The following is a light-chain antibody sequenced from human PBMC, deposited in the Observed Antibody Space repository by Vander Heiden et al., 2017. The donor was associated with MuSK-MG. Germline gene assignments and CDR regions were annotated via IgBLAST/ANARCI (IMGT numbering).Light chain of an antibody. CDR1: ENINNY. Sequence: DIQMTQSPPSLSASVGDRVTLTCRASENINNYLTWYQQRPGKAPKLLIFAASRWESGGPSRWSSSGSCTEFTLIITSLQPEDVATYYCQQSYTTPTGTFGPGTKVDIK. CDR2: AAS. V-gene: IGKV1-39*01. J-gene: IGKJ3*01. CDR3: QQSYTTPTGT.